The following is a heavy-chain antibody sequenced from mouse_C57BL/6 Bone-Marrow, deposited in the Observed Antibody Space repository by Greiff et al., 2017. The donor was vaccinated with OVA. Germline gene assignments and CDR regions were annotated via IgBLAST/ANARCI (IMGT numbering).Heavy chain of an antibody. J-gene: IGHJ2*01. V-gene: IGHV14-4*01. Sequence: DVHLVESGAELVRPGASVKLSCTASGFNIKDDYMHWVKQRPEQGLEWIGWIDPENGDTEYASKFQGKATITADTSSNTAYLQLSSLTSEDTAVYYCTNYDGSFDYWGQGTTLTVSS. D-gene: IGHD2-4*01. CDR2: IDPENGDT. CDR3: TNYDGSFDY. CDR1: GFNIKDDY.